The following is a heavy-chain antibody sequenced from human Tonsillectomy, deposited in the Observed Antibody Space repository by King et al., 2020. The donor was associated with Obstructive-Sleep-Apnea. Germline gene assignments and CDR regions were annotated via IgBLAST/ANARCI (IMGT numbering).Heavy chain of an antibody. J-gene: IGHJ4*02. CDR2: IDPSGGST. V-gene: IGHV1-46*01. CDR3: ARRGAWTTLDY. CDR1: GYTFTSYY. Sequence: QLVQSGAEVRKPGASVKVSCKASGYTFTSYYIHWVRQAPGQGLEWMGVIDPSGGSTTYAQKLQGRLTMTRDTSTNTVYMELSSLTSEDTAVYYCARRGAWTTLDYWGQGTLVTVSS. D-gene: IGHD3/OR15-3a*01.